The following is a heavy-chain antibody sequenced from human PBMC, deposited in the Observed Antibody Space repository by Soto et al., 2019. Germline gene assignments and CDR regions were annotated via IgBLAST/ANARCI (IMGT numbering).Heavy chain of an antibody. CDR2: IYYSGST. CDR1: GGSISSGGYY. CDR3: ARVDCSSSSCYEGGWFDP. V-gene: IGHV4-31*03. D-gene: IGHD2-2*01. Sequence: QVQLQESGPGLVKPSQTLSLTCTVSGGSISSGGYYWSWIRQHPGKGLEWIGYIYYSGSTYYNPSLKSRVTISVDTSKNQFSLKLSSVTAADTAVYYCARVDCSSSSCYEGGWFDPWGQGTLVTVSS. J-gene: IGHJ5*02.